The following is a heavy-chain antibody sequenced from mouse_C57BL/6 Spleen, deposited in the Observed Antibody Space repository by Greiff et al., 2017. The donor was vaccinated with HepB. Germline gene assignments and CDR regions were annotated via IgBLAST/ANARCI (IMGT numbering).Heavy chain of an antibody. CDR1: GYTFTSYW. Sequence: QVQLQQPGAELVKPGASVKLSCKASGYTFTSYWMHWVKQRPGQGLEWIGMIHPNSGSTNYNEKFKDKATLTVDKSSSTAYMQLSSLTSEDSAVYYCATTVVATDAMDYWGQGTSVTVSS. CDR3: ATTVVATDAMDY. D-gene: IGHD1-1*01. V-gene: IGHV1-64*01. CDR2: IHPNSGST. J-gene: IGHJ4*01.